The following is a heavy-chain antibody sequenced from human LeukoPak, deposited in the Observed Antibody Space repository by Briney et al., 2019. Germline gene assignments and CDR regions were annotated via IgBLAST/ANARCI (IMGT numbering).Heavy chain of an antibody. CDR1: GGSFSGYY. V-gene: IGHV4-34*01. D-gene: IGHD3-3*01. CDR2: INHSGST. J-gene: IGHJ4*02. CDR3: AREPYYDSWSGYYLFDY. Sequence: SETLSLTCAVYGGSFSGYYWSWIRQPPGKGVEWIGEINHSGSTNYNPSLKSRVTISVDTSKNQFSLKLSSVTAADTAVYYCAREPYYDSWSGYYLFDYWGQGTLVTVSS.